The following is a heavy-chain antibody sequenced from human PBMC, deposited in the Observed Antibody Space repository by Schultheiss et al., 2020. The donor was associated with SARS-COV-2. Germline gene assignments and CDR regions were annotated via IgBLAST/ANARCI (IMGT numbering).Heavy chain of an antibody. Sequence: GGSLRLSCAASGFTFSSYSMNWVRQAPGKGLEWVSSISSSSSYIYYADSVKGRFTISRDNAKNSLYLQMNSLRAEDTAVYYCARDRGIQLWPGDAFDIWGQGTMVTVSS. CDR3: ARDRGIQLWPGDAFDI. J-gene: IGHJ3*02. CDR1: GFTFSSYS. CDR2: ISSSSSYI. D-gene: IGHD5-18*01. V-gene: IGHV3-21*01.